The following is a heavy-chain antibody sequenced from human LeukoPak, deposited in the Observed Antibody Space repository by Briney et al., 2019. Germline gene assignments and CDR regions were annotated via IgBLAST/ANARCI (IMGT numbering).Heavy chain of an antibody. CDR1: GYTFTGYG. CDR2: ISAYNGNT. Sequence: GASVKVSCKASGYTFTGYGISWVRQAPGQGLEWMGWISAYNGNTNYAQKLQGRVTMTTDTSTSTAYMELRSLRSDGTAVYYCARVIWGYDILTGYPSHEYYFDYWGQGTLVTVSS. CDR3: ARVIWGYDILTGYPSHEYYFDY. D-gene: IGHD3-9*01. J-gene: IGHJ4*02. V-gene: IGHV1-18*01.